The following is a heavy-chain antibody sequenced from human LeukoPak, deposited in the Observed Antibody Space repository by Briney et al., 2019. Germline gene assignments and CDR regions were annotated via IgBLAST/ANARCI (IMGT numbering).Heavy chain of an antibody. D-gene: IGHD6-13*01. CDR3: ARGLGYSSSFDY. CDR2: INHSGST. V-gene: IGHV4-34*01. Sequence: AETLSLTCAVYGVSFSGYYWSWIRQPPGKGLEWIGEINHSGSTNYNPSLKSRVTISVDTSKNQFSLKLSSVTAADTAVYYCARGLGYSSSFDYWGQGTLVTVSS. CDR1: GVSFSGYY. J-gene: IGHJ4*02.